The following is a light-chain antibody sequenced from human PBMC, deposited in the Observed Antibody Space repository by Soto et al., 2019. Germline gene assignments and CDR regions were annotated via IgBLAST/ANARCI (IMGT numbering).Light chain of an antibody. V-gene: IGKV3D-15*01. CDR1: QSAGNF. CDR2: YIS. Sequence: EFVMTQSPATLSVSPGEGVTLSCRASQSAGNFLAWYQQKPGQAPRLLIYYISTRATGIPARFSGSGSGTEFTLTINSLQSEDSAVYYCQQHNQWPITFGQGTRLEI. J-gene: IGKJ5*01. CDR3: QQHNQWPIT.